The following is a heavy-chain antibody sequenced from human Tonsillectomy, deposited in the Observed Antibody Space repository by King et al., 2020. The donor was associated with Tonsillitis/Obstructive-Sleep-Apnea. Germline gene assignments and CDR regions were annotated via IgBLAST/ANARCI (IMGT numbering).Heavy chain of an antibody. J-gene: IGHJ4*02. D-gene: IGHD1-26*01. V-gene: IGHV3-72*01. CDR3: ARVAGSYD. Sequence: VQLVESGGGLVQPGGSLRLSCAASGFTFSAHYMDWVRQAPGKGLEWVGRIRNKDNSYTTEYAASVKGRFTISRDDSNNSLYLQMNSLKTEDTAVYYCARVAGSYDLGQGTLVTVSS. CDR1: GFTFSAHY. CDR2: IRNKDNSYTT.